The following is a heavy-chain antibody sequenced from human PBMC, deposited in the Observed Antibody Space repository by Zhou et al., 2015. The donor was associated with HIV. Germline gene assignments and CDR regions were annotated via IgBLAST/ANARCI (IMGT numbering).Heavy chain of an antibody. CDR2: INPNTGAA. CDR1: GGTFSGSD. J-gene: IGHJ4*02. V-gene: IGHV1-2*02. CDR3: TRWDPVTTSGDY. Sequence: LVQSGTEVRKPGSSVNVSCKASGGTFSGSDMSWVRQAPGQGLGWVGWINPNTGAARYEQRFQGRVTMTRDTSINTAYMELSRLTSDDTAVYYCTRWDPVTTSGDYWGQGTLVTVSS. D-gene: IGHD4-17*01.